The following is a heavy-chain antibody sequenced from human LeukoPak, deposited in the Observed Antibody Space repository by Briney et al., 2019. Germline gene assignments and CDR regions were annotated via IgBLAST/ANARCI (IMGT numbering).Heavy chain of an antibody. V-gene: IGHV3-23*01. CDR1: GFTFSSYG. CDR2: ICGAAGGT. CDR3: VKTRGTAYCGDFDC. J-gene: IGHJ4*02. Sequence: GGSLRLSCAASGFTFSSYGMHWVRQAPGKGLEWVSAICGAAGGTYYADSVEGRFTISRDNSRNTLYLQMDGLRADDTAVYYCVKTRGTAYCGDFDCWGQGTLVTVSS. D-gene: IGHD4-17*01.